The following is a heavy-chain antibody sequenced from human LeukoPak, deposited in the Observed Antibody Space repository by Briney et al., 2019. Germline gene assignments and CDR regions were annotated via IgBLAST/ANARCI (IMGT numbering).Heavy chain of an antibody. CDR1: GGTFSSYA. J-gene: IGHJ4*02. V-gene: IGHV1-69*04. D-gene: IGHD3-10*01. Sequence: SVKVSCKASGGTFSSYAISWVRQAPGQGLEWMGRIIPILGIANYAQKFQGRVTITADKSTSTAYMELSSLRSEDTAVYYCARGFHRLYGSGNHYNPEFDYWGQGTLVTVSS. CDR2: IIPILGIA. CDR3: ARGFHRLYGSGNHYNPEFDY.